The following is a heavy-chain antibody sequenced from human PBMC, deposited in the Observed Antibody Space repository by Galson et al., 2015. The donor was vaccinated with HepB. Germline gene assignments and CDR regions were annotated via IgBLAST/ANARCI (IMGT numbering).Heavy chain of an antibody. CDR2: IIPILGIA. J-gene: IGHJ4*02. CDR1: GGTFSSYA. D-gene: IGHD6-13*01. V-gene: IGHV1-69*10. Sequence: SVKVSCKASGGTFSSYAISWVRQAPGQGLEWMGGIIPILGIANYAQKFQGRVTITADKSTSTAYMELSSLRSEDTAVYYCASDPYSSSWSYWGQGTLVTVSS. CDR3: ASDPYSSSWSY.